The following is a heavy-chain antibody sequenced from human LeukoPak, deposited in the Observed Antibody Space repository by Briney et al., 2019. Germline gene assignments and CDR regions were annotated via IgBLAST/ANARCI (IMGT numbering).Heavy chain of an antibody. J-gene: IGHJ4*02. Sequence: GGSLRLSCAASGFTFSSYGMHWVRQAPGKGLEWVAVISYDGSNKYYADSVKGRFTISRDNSKNTLYLQMNSLRAEDTAVYYCAKDQVSSSYYASGSFDYWGQGTLVTVSS. CDR2: ISYDGSNK. V-gene: IGHV3-30*18. D-gene: IGHD3-10*01. CDR1: GFTFSSYG. CDR3: AKDQVSSSYYASGSFDY.